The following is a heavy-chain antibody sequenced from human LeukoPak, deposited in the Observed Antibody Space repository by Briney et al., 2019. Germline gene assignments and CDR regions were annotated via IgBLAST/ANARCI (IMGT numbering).Heavy chain of an antibody. D-gene: IGHD6-13*01. CDR3: ARHRTIAAAETYHYYGMDV. Sequence: GESLKISCKGSGYSFTSYWIGWVRQMPGKGLEWMGIIYPGDSDTRYSPSFQGQVTISADKSISTAYLQWSSLKASDTAMYYCARHRTIAAAETYHYYGMDVWGQGTTVTVSS. J-gene: IGHJ6*02. V-gene: IGHV5-51*01. CDR1: GYSFTSYW. CDR2: IYPGDSDT.